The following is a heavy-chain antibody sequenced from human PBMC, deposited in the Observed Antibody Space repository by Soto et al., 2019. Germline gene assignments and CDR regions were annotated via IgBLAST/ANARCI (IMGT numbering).Heavy chain of an antibody. J-gene: IGHJ4*02. D-gene: IGHD5-12*01. V-gene: IGHV3-64*01. CDR2: ISSNGHST. CDR1: GFTFSNYA. CDR3: ARGSNGYHFDY. Sequence: EVQLVESGGGLVQPGGSLRLSCAASGFTFSNYAMHWVRQAPGKGLEYVSTISSNGHSTDYANSVKGRFTISRDNSMNTLYLQMGSLRAEDMAVYYYARGSNGYHFDYWGQGTLVTVSS.